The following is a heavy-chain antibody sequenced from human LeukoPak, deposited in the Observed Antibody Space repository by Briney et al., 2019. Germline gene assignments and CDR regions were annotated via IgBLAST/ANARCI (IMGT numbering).Heavy chain of an antibody. V-gene: IGHV3-23*01. CDR3: ARDGAIFGVGDV. CDR2: ISGSGGST. Sequence: GGSLRLSCAASGFTFSSYAMSWVRQAPGKGLEWVSAISGSGGSTYYADSVKGRFTISRDNSKNTLYLQMNSLRAEDTAVYYCARDGAIFGVGDVWGQGTTVTVSS. D-gene: IGHD3-3*01. CDR1: GFTFSSYA. J-gene: IGHJ6*02.